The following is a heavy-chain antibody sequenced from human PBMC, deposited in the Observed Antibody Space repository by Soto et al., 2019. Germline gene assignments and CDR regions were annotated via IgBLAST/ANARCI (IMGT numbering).Heavy chain of an antibody. D-gene: IGHD1-1*01. Sequence: QVQLVQSGSEVKKPGASVKVSCKASGYTFADYAMHWVRQDPGQRLEWMGWINAGYGNTKYSQKFQDRVTITRDTSATTAYMELSSLIFEDTAVYYCARHIGNSGHNWFDPWGQGTLVTVSS. CDR3: ARHIGNSGHNWFDP. J-gene: IGHJ5*02. CDR1: GYTFADYA. CDR2: INAGYGNT. V-gene: IGHV1-3*01.